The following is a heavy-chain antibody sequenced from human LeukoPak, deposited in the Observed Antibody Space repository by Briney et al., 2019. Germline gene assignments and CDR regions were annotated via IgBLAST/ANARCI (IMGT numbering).Heavy chain of an antibody. J-gene: IGHJ4*02. CDR1: GGSINNRSSY. V-gene: IGHV4-39*01. Sequence: SETLSLTCTVSGGSINNRSSYWGWIRQPPGKGLEWIGSIYYSGSTSQNPSLKSRVTIFVDTSKNKFSLNLSSVTAADTAVYYCARHGGSYYFDYWGQGTLVTVSS. CDR2: IYYSGST. CDR3: ARHGGSYYFDY. D-gene: IGHD1-26*01.